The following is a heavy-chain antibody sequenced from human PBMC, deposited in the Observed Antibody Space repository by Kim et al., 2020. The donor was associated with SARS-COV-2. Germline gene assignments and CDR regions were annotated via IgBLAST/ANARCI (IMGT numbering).Heavy chain of an antibody. Sequence: SETLSLTCTVSGYSISSGYYWGWIRQPPGKGLEWIGSIYHSGSTYYNPSLKSRVTISVDTSKNQFSLKLSSVTAADTAVYYCARVGKLPRGGTPNIVVVTATHWFDPWGQGTLVTVSS. V-gene: IGHV4-38-2*02. CDR1: GYSISSGYY. CDR3: ARVGKLPRGGTPNIVVVTATHWFDP. D-gene: IGHD2-21*02. J-gene: IGHJ5*02. CDR2: IYHSGST.